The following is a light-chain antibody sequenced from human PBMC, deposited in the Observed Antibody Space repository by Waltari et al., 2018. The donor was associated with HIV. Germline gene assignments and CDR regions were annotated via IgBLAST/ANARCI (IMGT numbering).Light chain of an antibody. CDR1: QSVSSGY. J-gene: IGKJ2*02. Sequence: EIVLTQSPATLSLSPGERATLSCRASQSVSSGYIAWYQQKPGQAPRLLIYGTSDRATGIPDRFSGSGSGTGTVFTLTIIGLEPEDFAMYYCQQYGSSPCTFGQGTKLEIK. CDR2: GTS. CDR3: QQYGSSPCT. V-gene: IGKV3-20*01.